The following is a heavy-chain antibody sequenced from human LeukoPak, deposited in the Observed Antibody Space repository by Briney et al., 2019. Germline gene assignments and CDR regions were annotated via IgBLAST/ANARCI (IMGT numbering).Heavy chain of an antibody. J-gene: IGHJ4*02. V-gene: IGHV3-13*01. CDR2: IGIRGDT. CDR3: ARGGIQVSGIDEFDY. Sequence: GGSLRLSCAASGFTFIDYDMHWVRQVIGKGLEWVSAIGIRGDTHYSGSVKGRFTISRENAESTLYLQMNSLRAEDTAVYYCARGGIQVSGIDEFDYWGQGALVTVSS. D-gene: IGHD6-19*01. CDR1: GFTFIDYD.